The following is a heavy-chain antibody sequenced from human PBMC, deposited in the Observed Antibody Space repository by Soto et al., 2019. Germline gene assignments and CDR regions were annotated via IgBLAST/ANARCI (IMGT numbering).Heavy chain of an antibody. CDR2: INHSGST. V-gene: IGHV4-34*01. Sequence: ETLSLTCAVYGGSFSGYYWSWIRQPPGKGLEWIGEINHSGSTNYNPSLKSRVTISVDTSKNQFSLKLSSVTAADTAVYYCARDPQEGYFQHWGQGTLVTVSS. J-gene: IGHJ1*01. CDR1: GGSFSGYY. CDR3: ARDPQEGYFQH.